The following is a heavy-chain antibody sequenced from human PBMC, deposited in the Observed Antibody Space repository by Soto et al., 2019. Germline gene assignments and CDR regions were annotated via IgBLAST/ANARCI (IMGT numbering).Heavy chain of an antibody. CDR2: ISGSGDKT. V-gene: IGHV3-23*01. CDR3: AIESNWYGGQYFQD. Sequence: EVQLLQSGGGLAQPGTSLRLSSAASGFTFKYYARTWVRQAPGKGLEWVSTISGSGDKTDYADSVKGRFRVSRDNSKDTLYLQMDSLRADDTALYYCAIESNWYGGQYFQDWGQGTLVTVPS. J-gene: IGHJ1*01. CDR1: GFTFKYYA. D-gene: IGHD1-1*01.